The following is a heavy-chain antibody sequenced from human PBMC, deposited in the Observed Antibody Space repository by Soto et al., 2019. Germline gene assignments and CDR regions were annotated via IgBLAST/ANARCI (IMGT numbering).Heavy chain of an antibody. Sequence: GGSVRLSCAASGFTFNDYAMSWVRQAPGKRLEWVSGISDSGRSTYYAGSVKGRFTISRDNSKNTLYLQMNSLRAEDTALYYGAKFSLGVGTNYWGKGTLVTVSS. CDR3: AKFSLGVGTNY. J-gene: IGHJ4*02. D-gene: IGHD1-1*01. V-gene: IGHV3-23*01. CDR1: GFTFNDYA. CDR2: ISDSGRST.